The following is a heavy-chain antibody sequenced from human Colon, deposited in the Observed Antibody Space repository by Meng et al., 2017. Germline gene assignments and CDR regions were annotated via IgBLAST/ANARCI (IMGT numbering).Heavy chain of an antibody. D-gene: IGHD2-21*02. Sequence: QVQLVQSGSELKKPGASVKVSCKASGYSFRTYAINWVRQAPGQGLQWMGWINMYTGDPSYVEGFAGRFVFSLDISVSTAYLQISRLKAEDTAVYFCVRQNGDSDFDYWGQGTLVTVSS. V-gene: IGHV7-4-1*02. CDR2: INMYTGDP. CDR3: VRQNGDSDFDY. J-gene: IGHJ4*02. CDR1: GYSFRTYA.